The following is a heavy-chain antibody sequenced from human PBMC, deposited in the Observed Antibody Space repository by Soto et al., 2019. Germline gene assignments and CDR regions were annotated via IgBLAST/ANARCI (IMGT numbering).Heavy chain of an antibody. CDR2: ISGSGGST. V-gene: IGHV3-23*01. D-gene: IGHD3-3*01. CDR3: AKSSEWLVDYYYYYYGMDV. CDR1: GFTFSSYA. Sequence: VGSLRLPCAASGFTFSSYAMSWVRQAPGKGLEWVSAISGSGGSTYYADSVKGRFTISRDNSKNTLYLQMNSLRAEDTAVYYYAKSSEWLVDYYYYYYGMDVWGQGTTVTVSS. J-gene: IGHJ6*02.